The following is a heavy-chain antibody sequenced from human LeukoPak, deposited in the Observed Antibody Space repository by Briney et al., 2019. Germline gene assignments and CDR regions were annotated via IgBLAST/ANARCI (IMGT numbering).Heavy chain of an antibody. V-gene: IGHV1-69*05. Sequence: SVKVSCKASGGTFSSYPISWVRQAPGQGLEWMGGIIPIFGRTNYAQKFQGRVTMTRNTSISTAYMELSSLRSEDTAVYYCAYYSSSSGYYYYYMDVWGKGTTVTVSS. CDR1: GGTFSSYP. D-gene: IGHD6-6*01. CDR2: IIPIFGRT. J-gene: IGHJ6*03. CDR3: AYYSSSSGYYYYYMDV.